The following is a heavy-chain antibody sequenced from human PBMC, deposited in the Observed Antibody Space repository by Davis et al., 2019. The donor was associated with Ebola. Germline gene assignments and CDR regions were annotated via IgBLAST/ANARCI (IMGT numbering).Heavy chain of an antibody. V-gene: IGHV3-48*02. CDR1: GFTFSSYS. CDR3: ARDRGYSYGYWYFDL. D-gene: IGHD5-18*01. CDR2: ISSSSSTI. J-gene: IGHJ2*01. Sequence: PGGSLRLSCAASGFTFSSYSMNWVRQAPGKGLEWVSYISSSSSTIYYADSVKGRFTISRDNAKNSLYLQMNSLRDEDTAVYYCARDRGYSYGYWYFDLWGRGTLVTVSS.